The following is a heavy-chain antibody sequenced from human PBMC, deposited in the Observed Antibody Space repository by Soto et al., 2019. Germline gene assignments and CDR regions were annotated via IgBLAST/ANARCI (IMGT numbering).Heavy chain of an antibody. Sequence: SEILSLTCAVSGGSITSSSYYWGWIRQPPGKGLEWIGSIYYSGSTYYNPSLKSRVTISVDTSKNQFSLKLSSVTAADTAVYYCATQEVGGSYVYTFDPWGLGTLVTVSS. J-gene: IGHJ5*02. CDR1: GGSITSSSYY. V-gene: IGHV4-39*01. CDR2: IYYSGST. CDR3: ATQEVGGSYVYTFDP. D-gene: IGHD1-26*01.